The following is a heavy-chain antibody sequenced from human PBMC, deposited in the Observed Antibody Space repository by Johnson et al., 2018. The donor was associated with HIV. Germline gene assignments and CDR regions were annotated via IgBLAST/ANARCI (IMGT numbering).Heavy chain of an antibody. CDR2: IKQDGSEK. V-gene: IGHV3-7*05. J-gene: IGHJ3*02. D-gene: IGHD3-10*01. Sequence: EMQLVESGGGLVQPGGSLRLSCAASGFTFSSYWMSWVRQAPGKGLEWVANIKQDGSEKYYVDSVKGRFTISRDNAKNSLYLQMNNLRVEDTALYYCRSSENYYFERDIWGQGTMVTVSS. CDR1: GFTFSSYW. CDR3: RSSENYYFERDI.